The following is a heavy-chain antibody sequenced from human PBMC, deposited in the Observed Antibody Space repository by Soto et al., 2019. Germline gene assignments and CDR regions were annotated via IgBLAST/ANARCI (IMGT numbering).Heavy chain of an antibody. D-gene: IGHD2-2*01. CDR2: IYYSGTT. J-gene: IGHJ4*02. V-gene: IGHV4-39*01. CDR3: ARLIHCKTTSCYFDY. CDR1: GGYISSSSYY. Sequence: PSETLSLTYTVSGGYISSSSYYWAWVKQPPGKGLEWIGSIYYSGTTYYNPSLKSRVTISEDTSKNQFSLKLSSVTAADTAVFYCARLIHCKTTSCYFDYWGQGTLVTFSS.